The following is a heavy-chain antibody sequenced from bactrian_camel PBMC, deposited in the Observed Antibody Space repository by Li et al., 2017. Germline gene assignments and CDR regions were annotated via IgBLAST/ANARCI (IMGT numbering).Heavy chain of an antibody. CDR1: RYTYKRNC. CDR2: LWIGGATT. Sequence: QLVESGGGSVQAGGSLRLSCSAGRYTYKRNCMGWLRRRPGKDREGLAVLWIGGATTSYADSVKGRFIVTRDKAKDLVYLQMNGLQPEDTTMYYCAAAAGYDGSCFGTSASNYWGQGTQVTVS. J-gene: IGHJ4*01. D-gene: IGHD2*01. CDR3: AAAAGYDGSCFGTSASNY. V-gene: IGHV3S42*01.